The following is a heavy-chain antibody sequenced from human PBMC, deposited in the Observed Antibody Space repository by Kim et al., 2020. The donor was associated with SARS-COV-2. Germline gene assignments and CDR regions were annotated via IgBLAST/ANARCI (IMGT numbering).Heavy chain of an antibody. Sequence: ASVKVSCKASGYTFTGYYMHWVRQAPGQGLEWMGWINPNSGGTNYAQKFQGWVTMTRDTSISTAYMELSRLRSDDTAVYYCARGRAVVVPAATGAGLNWFDPWGQGTLVTVSS. CDR1: GYTFTGYY. CDR2: INPNSGGT. D-gene: IGHD2-2*01. J-gene: IGHJ5*02. V-gene: IGHV1-2*04. CDR3: ARGRAVVVPAATGAGLNWFDP.